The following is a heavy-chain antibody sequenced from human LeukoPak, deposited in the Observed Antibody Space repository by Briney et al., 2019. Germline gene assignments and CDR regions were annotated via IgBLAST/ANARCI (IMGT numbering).Heavy chain of an antibody. D-gene: IGHD4-17*01. Sequence: PGGSLRLSCAASGFTLSRYWVNWVRQAPGKGLEWVSYISSSSSTIYYADSVKGRFTISRDNAKNSLYRQMNSLRAEDTAVYYCAKVDPTTGYYYYMDVWGKGTTVTVSS. CDR3: AKVDPTTGYYYYMDV. V-gene: IGHV3-48*01. J-gene: IGHJ6*03. CDR2: ISSSSSTI. CDR1: GFTLSRYW.